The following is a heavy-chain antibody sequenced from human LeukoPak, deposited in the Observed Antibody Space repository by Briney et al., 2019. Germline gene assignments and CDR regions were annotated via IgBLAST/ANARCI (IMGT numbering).Heavy chain of an antibody. CDR2: ISSSSSTI. Sequence: GGSLRLSCAASGFTFSSYSMNWVRQAPGKGLEWVSYISSSSSTIYYADSVKGRFTISRDNAKNSLYLQMNSLRAEDMALYYCAKDSEDTAMGLFDYWGQGTLVTVSS. D-gene: IGHD5-18*01. V-gene: IGHV3-48*04. J-gene: IGHJ4*02. CDR1: GFTFSSYS. CDR3: AKDSEDTAMGLFDY.